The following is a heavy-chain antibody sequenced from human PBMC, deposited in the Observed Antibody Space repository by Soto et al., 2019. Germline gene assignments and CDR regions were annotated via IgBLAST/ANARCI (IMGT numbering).Heavy chain of an antibody. CDR3: ARDVGTTSNWFDP. CDR2: IYYSGST. V-gene: IGHV4-31*03. D-gene: IGHD1-26*01. CDR1: GGSISSGGNY. Sequence: QVQLQESGPGLVEPSQTLSLTCTVSGGSISSGGNYWSWIRQHPGKGLEWIGYIYYSGSTYYNPSLKSRVTISVDTSKNQFSLKLRSVTAADTAVYYCARDVGTTSNWFDPWGQGTLVTVSS. J-gene: IGHJ5*02.